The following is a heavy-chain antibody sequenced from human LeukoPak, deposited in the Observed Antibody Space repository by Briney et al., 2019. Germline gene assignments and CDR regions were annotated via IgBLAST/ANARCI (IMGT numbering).Heavy chain of an antibody. V-gene: IGHV4-34*01. J-gene: IGHJ4*02. CDR3: ARGLLYSGSYYVS. CDR1: GDSLRDNY. CDR2: INRGGGT. Sequence: PSETLSLTCGVSGDSLRDNYWSWIRQSPGKGLGWIGDINRGGGTNYSPSLKSRLTISIDTFKNQFSLNLRSVNATDTGIYFCARGLLYSGSYYVSWGQGTLVTVSS. D-gene: IGHD1-26*01.